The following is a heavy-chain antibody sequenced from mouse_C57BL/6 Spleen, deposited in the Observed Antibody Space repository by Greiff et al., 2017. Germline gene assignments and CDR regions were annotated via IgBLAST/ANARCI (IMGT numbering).Heavy chain of an antibody. J-gene: IGHJ4*01. CDR1: GYTFTDYY. CDR2: INPNNGGT. D-gene: IGHD2-14*01. CDR3: ARGGYRWAMDY. V-gene: IGHV1-26*01. Sequence: VQLQQSGPELVKPGASVKISCKASGYTFTDYYMNWVKQSHGKSLEWIGDINPNNGGTSYNQKFKGKATLTVDKSSSTAYMELRSLTSEDSAVYYWARGGYRWAMDYWGQGTSVTVSS.